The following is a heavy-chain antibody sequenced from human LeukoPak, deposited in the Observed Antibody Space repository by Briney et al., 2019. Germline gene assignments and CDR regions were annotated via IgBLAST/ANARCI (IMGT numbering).Heavy chain of an antibody. Sequence: GGSLRLSCAASGFTFSSYSMNWVRQAPGKGLEWVSYISSSSSTIYYADSVKGRFTISRDNAKNSLYLQMNSLRAEDTAVYYCARGAPRYYYYMDVWGKGTTVTVSS. J-gene: IGHJ6*03. CDR3: ARGAPRYYYYMDV. CDR2: ISSSSSTI. CDR1: GFTFSSYS. V-gene: IGHV3-48*01.